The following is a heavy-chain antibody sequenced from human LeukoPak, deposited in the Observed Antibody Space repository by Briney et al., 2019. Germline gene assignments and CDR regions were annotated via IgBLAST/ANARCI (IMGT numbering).Heavy chain of an antibody. V-gene: IGHV4-59*08. CDR3: ARHRRRDIVVVPAAINRDY. CDR1: GGSISSYY. D-gene: IGHD2-2*02. J-gene: IGHJ4*02. Sequence: SETLSLTCTVSGGSISSYYWSWIRQPPGKGLEWIGYIYYSGSTNYNPSLKSRVTISVDTSKNQFSLKLSSVTAADTAVYYCARHRRRDIVVVPAAINRDYWGQGTLVTVSS. CDR2: IYYSGST.